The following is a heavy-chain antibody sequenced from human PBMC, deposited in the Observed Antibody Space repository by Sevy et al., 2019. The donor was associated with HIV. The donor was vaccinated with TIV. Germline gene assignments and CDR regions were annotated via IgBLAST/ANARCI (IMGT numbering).Heavy chain of an antibody. D-gene: IGHD1-1*01. CDR2: ISHDGSDQ. CDR3: AKGYHTRLIGTRGDAFDM. Sequence: GGSLRLSCAASGFSFSDYGVHWVRQAPGKGLEWVALISHDGSDQYYAVSVKGRFTISRDNSKNTLYLQMNSLGSEDTAVYYWAKGYHTRLIGTRGDAFDMWVQGTVVTVSS. V-gene: IGHV3-30*18. CDR1: GFSFSDYG. J-gene: IGHJ3*02.